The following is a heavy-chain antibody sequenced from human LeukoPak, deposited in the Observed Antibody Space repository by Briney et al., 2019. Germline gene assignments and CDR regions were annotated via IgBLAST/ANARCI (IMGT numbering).Heavy chain of an antibody. J-gene: IGHJ4*02. CDR2: ISHSTTYT. Sequence: GGSLRLSCAYSVFTFSDYYMRWIRQAPGKGLEWVSYISHSTTYTSYADSVKGRFSISRDNAKNSLYLQMYSLRVEDTAVYYCAGGMRLRRNFDYWGQGTLVTVSS. V-gene: IGHV3-11*05. CDR1: VFTFSDYY. D-gene: IGHD6-25*01. CDR3: AGGMRLRRNFDY.